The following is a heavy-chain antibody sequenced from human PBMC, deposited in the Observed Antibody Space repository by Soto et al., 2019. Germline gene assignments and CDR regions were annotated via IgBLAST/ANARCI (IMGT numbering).Heavy chain of an antibody. V-gene: IGHV3-23*01. CDR2: ISGSGGIT. J-gene: IGHJ4*02. CDR1: GFTFSSYA. Sequence: GGSLRLSCAASGFTFSSYAMSWVRQAPGKGLEWVSGISGSGGITYYADSVKGRFNISRDNSKNTLYLQLNSLRADDTAVYYCAQSKVGATSNYFDYWGQGTLVTVSS. CDR3: AQSKVGATSNYFDY. D-gene: IGHD1-26*01.